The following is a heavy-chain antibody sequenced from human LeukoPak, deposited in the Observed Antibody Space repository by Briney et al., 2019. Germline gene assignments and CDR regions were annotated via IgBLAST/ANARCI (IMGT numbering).Heavy chain of an antibody. D-gene: IGHD1-26*01. Sequence: GGSLRLSCAASGFTFSSYAMSWVRQAPGKGLEWVSAIGGSGGSTYYADSVKGRFTISRDNSKNTLYLQMNSLRAEDTAVYYCAKDDRYRGYFDYWGQGTLVTVSS. CDR2: IGGSGGST. V-gene: IGHV3-23*01. J-gene: IGHJ4*02. CDR3: AKDDRYRGYFDY. CDR1: GFTFSSYA.